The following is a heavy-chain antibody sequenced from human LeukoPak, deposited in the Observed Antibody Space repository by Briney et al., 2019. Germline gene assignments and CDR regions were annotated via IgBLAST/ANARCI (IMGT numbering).Heavy chain of an antibody. J-gene: IGHJ4*02. CDR3: ASILRSSSGYYFDY. D-gene: IGHD3-10*01. CDR2: IHSGDTT. V-gene: IGHV3-66*01. CDR1: GFTVSTNY. Sequence: GGSLRLSCAASGFTVSTNYMSWVRQAPAKGLVWVSVIHSGDTTFYSDSVRGKFTISRDNSKNTLYLQMNSLRAEDTAVYYCASILRSSSGYYFDYWGQGTLVTVSS.